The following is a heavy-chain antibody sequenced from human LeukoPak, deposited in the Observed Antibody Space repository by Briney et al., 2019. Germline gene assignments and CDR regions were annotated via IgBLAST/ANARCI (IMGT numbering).Heavy chain of an antibody. D-gene: IGHD6-6*01. Sequence: ASVKVSCKASGYTFTGYYMHWVRQAPGQGLEWMGWINPNSGGTNYAQKFQGRVTMTRDTSISTAYMELSRLRSDDTAVYYCARAPSSSPTNYFDYWGQGTLVTVSS. CDR2: INPNSGGT. V-gene: IGHV1-2*02. J-gene: IGHJ4*02. CDR3: ARAPSSSPTNYFDY. CDR1: GYTFTGYY.